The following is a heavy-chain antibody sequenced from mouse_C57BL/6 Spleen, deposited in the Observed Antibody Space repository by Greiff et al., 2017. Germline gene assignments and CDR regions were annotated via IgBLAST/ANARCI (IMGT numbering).Heavy chain of an antibody. CDR3: ARDQGGYDGYYWFAY. V-gene: IGHV5-4*01. J-gene: IGHJ3*01. D-gene: IGHD2-3*01. Sequence: DVKLQESGGGLVKPGGSLKLSCAASGFTFSSYAMSWVRQTPEKRLEWVATISDGGSYTYYPDNVKGRFTISRDNAKNNLYLQMSHLKSEDTAMYYCARDQGGYDGYYWFAYWGQGTLVTVSA. CDR1: GFTFSSYA. CDR2: ISDGGSYT.